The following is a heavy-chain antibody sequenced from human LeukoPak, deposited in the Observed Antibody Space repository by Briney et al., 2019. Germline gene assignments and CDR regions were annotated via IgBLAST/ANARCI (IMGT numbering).Heavy chain of an antibody. D-gene: IGHD3-22*01. Sequence: SETLSLTCTVSGGSISSSSYYWGWIRQPPGKGLEWIGEINHSGSTNYNPSLKSRVTISVDTSKNQFSLKLSSVTAADTAVYYCARGTGSGYYYFDYWGQGTLVTVSS. V-gene: IGHV4-39*07. CDR2: INHSGST. CDR1: GGSISSSSYY. CDR3: ARGTGSGYYYFDY. J-gene: IGHJ4*02.